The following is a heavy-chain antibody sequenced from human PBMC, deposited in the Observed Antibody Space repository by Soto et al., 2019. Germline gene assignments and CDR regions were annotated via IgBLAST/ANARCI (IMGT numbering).Heavy chain of an antibody. J-gene: IGHJ6*02. CDR1: GGSISSGGYS. Sequence: SETLSLTCTVSGGSISSGGYSWTWLRQSPGKGLEWIGYTYQSGSAFYNPSLKSRVTISVDRSKNQFSLNLTSVTAADTAVYYCARDYYGMDIWGQGTTVTVSS. CDR3: ARDYYGMDI. CDR2: TYQSGSA. V-gene: IGHV4-30-2*06.